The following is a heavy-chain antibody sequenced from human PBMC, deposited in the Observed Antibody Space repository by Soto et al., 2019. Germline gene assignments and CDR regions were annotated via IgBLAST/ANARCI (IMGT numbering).Heavy chain of an antibody. CDR3: ARLFTGSYNWFDP. CDR1: GGSISSDSHY. V-gene: IGHV4-39*01. CDR2: IFYSGST. Sequence: SETLSLTCTVSGGSISSDSHYWGWIRQPPGKGLEWIGSIFYSGSTKYSASLKSRVTISVDTSKDQFSLRLTSVTVADTAVYYCARLFTGSYNWFDPWGQGTLVTVSS. J-gene: IGHJ5*02. D-gene: IGHD2-8*02.